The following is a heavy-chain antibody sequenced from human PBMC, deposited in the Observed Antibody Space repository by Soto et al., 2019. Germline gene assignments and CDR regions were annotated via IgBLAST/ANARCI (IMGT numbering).Heavy chain of an antibody. V-gene: IGHV4-4*02. CDR1: GGSFTSNNW. J-gene: IGHJ4*02. CDR3: ASRDPGTSVDY. CDR2: IYRTGST. Sequence: XGTLSLTCAVSGGSFTSNNWWTCVRQPPGQGLEWIGEIYRTGSTNYNPSLKSRVTISLDKSENQFSLKVTSLTAADTAVYYCASRDPGTSVDYWGQGTLVTVS. D-gene: IGHD1-7*01.